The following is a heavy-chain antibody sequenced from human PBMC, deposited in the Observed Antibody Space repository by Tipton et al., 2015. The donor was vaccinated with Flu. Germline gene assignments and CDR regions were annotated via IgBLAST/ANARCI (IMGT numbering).Heavy chain of an antibody. CDR2: IYTSGST. CDR3: ARDGWLRGFDY. Sequence: TLSLTCAVYGGSISSYYWSWIRQPAGKGLEWIGRIYTSGSTNYNPSLKSRVTMSVDTSKNQFSLKLSSVTAADTAVYYCARDGWLRGFDYWGQGTLVTVSS. D-gene: IGHD3-10*01. V-gene: IGHV4-4*07. J-gene: IGHJ4*02. CDR1: GGSISSYY.